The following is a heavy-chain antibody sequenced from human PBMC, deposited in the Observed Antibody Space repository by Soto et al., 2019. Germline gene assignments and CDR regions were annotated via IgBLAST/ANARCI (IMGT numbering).Heavy chain of an antibody. CDR1: GFTFSGYW. V-gene: IGHV3-7*01. Sequence: GGSLRLSCAASGFTFSGYWVDWVRQAPGKGLEWVANINPDGSEKQYVDSVKGRFTISRDNAKNSLYLQMSSVTAEDSALYYCSRSLDSWGQGTRVTVSS. CDR3: SRSLDS. CDR2: INPDGSEK. J-gene: IGHJ4*02.